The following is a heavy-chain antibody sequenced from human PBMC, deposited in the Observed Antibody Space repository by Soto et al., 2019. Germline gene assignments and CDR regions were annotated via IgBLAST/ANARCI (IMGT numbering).Heavy chain of an antibody. Sequence: SETLSLTCTVSGGSISSYYWSWIRQPPGKGLEWIGYIYYSGSTNYNPSLKSRVTISVDTSKNQFSLKLSSVTAADTAVYYCARAGGSGYAVDYWGQGTLVTVS. J-gene: IGHJ4*02. CDR3: ARAGGSGYAVDY. CDR1: GGSISSYY. D-gene: IGHD3-22*01. CDR2: IYYSGST. V-gene: IGHV4-59*01.